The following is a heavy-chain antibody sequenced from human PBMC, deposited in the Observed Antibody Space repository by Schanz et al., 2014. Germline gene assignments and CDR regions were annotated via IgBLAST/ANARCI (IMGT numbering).Heavy chain of an antibody. Sequence: QVQLVQSGAEVKKPGASVKVSCEASGYTFTSYYIHWFRQAPGQGLEWMGLINPSVGNTNYAQKCRGRVTMTRDTSTSTVYMELSSLRSEDTAVYFCARGTSTGAFDICGQGTMVTVSS. J-gene: IGHJ3*02. V-gene: IGHV1-46*03. CDR3: ARGTSTGAFDI. CDR1: GYTFTSYY. CDR2: INPSVGNT.